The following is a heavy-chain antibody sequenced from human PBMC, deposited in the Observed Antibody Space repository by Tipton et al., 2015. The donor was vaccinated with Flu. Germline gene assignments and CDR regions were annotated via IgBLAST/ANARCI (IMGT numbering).Heavy chain of an antibody. CDR3: ARDTSYGSLFEY. Sequence: SLRLSCAAPGFTFSSYEMNWVRQAPGKGLEWVSYITRSGTTIYYADSVKGRFTISRDNAKNSLYLQMNSLRAEDTAVYYCARDTSYGSLFEYWGQGTLVTVSS. J-gene: IGHJ4*02. D-gene: IGHD4-17*01. V-gene: IGHV3-48*03. CDR2: ITRSGTTI. CDR1: GFTFSSYE.